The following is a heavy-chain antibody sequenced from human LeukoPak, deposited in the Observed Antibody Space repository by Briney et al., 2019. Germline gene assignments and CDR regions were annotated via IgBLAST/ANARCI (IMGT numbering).Heavy chain of an antibody. J-gene: IGHJ4*02. CDR2: INHSGST. V-gene: IGHV4-34*01. CDR1: GGSFSGYY. Sequence: SETLSLTCAVYGGSFSGYYWSWIRQPPGKGLEWIGEINHSGSTNYNPSLKSRVTISVDTSKNQFSLKLSSVTAADTAVYYCATITLGYYYGSGSYPNWGQGTLVTVSS. D-gene: IGHD3-10*01. CDR3: ATITLGYYYGSGSYPN.